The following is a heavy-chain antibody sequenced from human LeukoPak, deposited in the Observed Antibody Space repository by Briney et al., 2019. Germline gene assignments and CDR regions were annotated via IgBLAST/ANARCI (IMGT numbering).Heavy chain of an antibody. Sequence: SVKVSCRASGGTFSSYAISWVRQAPGQGLEWMGGIIPIFGTANYAQKFQGRVTITTDESTSTAYMELSSLRSEDTAVYYCARDSDCSSTSCYQLLAWGQGTLVTVSS. J-gene: IGHJ5*02. D-gene: IGHD2-2*01. V-gene: IGHV1-69*05. CDR2: IIPIFGTA. CDR1: GGTFSSYA. CDR3: ARDSDCSSTSCYQLLA.